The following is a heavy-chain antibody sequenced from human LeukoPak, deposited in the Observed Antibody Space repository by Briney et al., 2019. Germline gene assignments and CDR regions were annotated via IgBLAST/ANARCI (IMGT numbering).Heavy chain of an antibody. CDR3: ARGYYGSGSPTNWFDP. V-gene: IGHV4-30-2*01. Sequence: PSETLSLTCAVSGGSISSGGYPWSWIRQPPGKGLEWIGYIYHSGSTYYNPSLKSRVTISVDRSKNQFSLKLSSVTAADTAVYYCARGYYGSGSPTNWFDPWGQGTLVTVSS. J-gene: IGHJ5*02. CDR2: IYHSGST. CDR1: GGSISSGGYP. D-gene: IGHD3-10*01.